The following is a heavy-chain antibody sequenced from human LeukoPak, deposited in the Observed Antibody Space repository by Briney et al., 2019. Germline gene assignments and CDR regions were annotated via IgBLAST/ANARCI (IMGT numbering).Heavy chain of an antibody. CDR3: AKATTVTNYAFFDY. CDR1: GFTFSSYG. Sequence: PGGSLRLSCAASGFTFSSYGMHWVRQAPGKGLEWVAVISYDGSNKYYADSVKGRFTISRDNSKNTLYLQMNSLRAEDTAVYYCAKATTVTNYAFFDYWGQGTLVAVSS. CDR2: ISYDGSNK. D-gene: IGHD4-11*01. V-gene: IGHV3-30*18. J-gene: IGHJ4*02.